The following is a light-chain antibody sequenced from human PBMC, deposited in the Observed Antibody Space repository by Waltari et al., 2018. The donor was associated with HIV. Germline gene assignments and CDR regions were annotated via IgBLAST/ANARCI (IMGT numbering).Light chain of an antibody. J-gene: IGKJ2*01. Sequence: DIQMTQSPFSLSASIGDRVTIACRASPSISTYLNWYQQRPGKAPKLLIYAASSWQSGVPSRFSGSGSGTDFTLSISSLQPEDSATYYCQQSYSSPYTFGQGTNLEIK. CDR2: AAS. V-gene: IGKV1-39*01. CDR1: PSISTY. CDR3: QQSYSSPYT.